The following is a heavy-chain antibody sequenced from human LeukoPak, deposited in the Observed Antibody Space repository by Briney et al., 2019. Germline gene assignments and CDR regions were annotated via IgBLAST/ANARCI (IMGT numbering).Heavy chain of an antibody. V-gene: IGHV3-23*01. Sequence: PGGSLRLSCAATGFTFNNYAMTWVRQAPGKGLEWVSSISGSGGRTYYADSVKGRFTISRDNSKNTLYLQTNSLRADDTAVYYCARRGAQGGNSGFYYFDYWGQGTLVTVSS. CDR3: ARRGAQGGNSGFYYFDY. CDR2: ISGSGGRT. CDR1: GFTFNNYA. J-gene: IGHJ4*02. D-gene: IGHD4-23*01.